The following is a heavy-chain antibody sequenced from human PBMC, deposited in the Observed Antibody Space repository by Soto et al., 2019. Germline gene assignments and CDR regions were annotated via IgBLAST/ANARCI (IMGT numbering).Heavy chain of an antibody. CDR3: ARGDIVVVVAATRGWFDP. D-gene: IGHD2-15*01. V-gene: IGHV1-2*04. CDR2: INPNSGGT. J-gene: IGHJ5*02. CDR1: GYTFTGYC. Sequence: GASVKVSCKASGYTFTGYCMHWVRQAPGQGLEWMGWINPNSGGTNYAQKFQGWVTMTRDTSISTAYMELSRLRSDDTAVYYCARGDIVVVVAATRGWFDPWGQGTLVTVSS.